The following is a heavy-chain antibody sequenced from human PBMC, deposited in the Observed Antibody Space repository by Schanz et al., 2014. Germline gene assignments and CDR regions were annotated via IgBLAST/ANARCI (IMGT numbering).Heavy chain of an antibody. Sequence: QVQLVQFGAEVKKPGSSVKVSCKASGDTFSNYPINWVRQAPGQGLEWMGGITPVLHTVHDAQNFQGRVTITADKSTYTAYMYLSSLSSEVTALYYCARDYGDYLGSGFLDDWGQGTLXTVST. CDR1: GDTFSNYP. CDR3: ARDYGDYLGSGFLDD. V-gene: IGHV1-69*06. D-gene: IGHD4-17*01. CDR2: ITPVLHTV. J-gene: IGHJ4*02.